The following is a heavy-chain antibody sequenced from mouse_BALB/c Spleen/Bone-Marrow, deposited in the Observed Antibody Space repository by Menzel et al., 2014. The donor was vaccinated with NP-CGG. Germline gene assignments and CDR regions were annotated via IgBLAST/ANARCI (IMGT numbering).Heavy chain of an antibody. CDR3: ARLDYYGSLNY. CDR2: INPDSSTI. J-gene: IGHJ2*01. CDR1: GFDFSRYW. V-gene: IGHV4-1*02. D-gene: IGHD1-2*01. Sequence: EVKVVESGGGLVQPGGSLKLSCAASGFDFSRYWMSWVRQAPGKGLEWIGEINPDSSTINYTPSLKDKFIISRDNAKNTLYLRLNKVSSEDTALYYCARLDYYGSLNYWGRGTTLTVSS.